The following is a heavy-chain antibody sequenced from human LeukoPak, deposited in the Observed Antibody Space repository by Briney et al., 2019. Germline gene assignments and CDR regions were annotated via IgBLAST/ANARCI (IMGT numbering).Heavy chain of an antibody. CDR1: GYTFTSYY. Sequence: ASVKVSCKASGYTFTSYYMHWVRQAPGQGLEWMGIINPSGGSTSYAQKFQGRVTMTRDTSTSTVYMELSSLRSEDTAVYYCARELPPYYDFWSGYSPDVWGKGTTDTVSS. J-gene: IGHJ6*04. CDR3: ARELPPYYDFWSGYSPDV. CDR2: INPSGGST. V-gene: IGHV1-46*01. D-gene: IGHD3-3*01.